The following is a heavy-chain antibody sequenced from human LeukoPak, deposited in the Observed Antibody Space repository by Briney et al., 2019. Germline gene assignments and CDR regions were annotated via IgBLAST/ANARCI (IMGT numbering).Heavy chain of an antibody. CDR3: AGEKIAGPLLFDY. CDR1: GFTFSSYS. J-gene: IGHJ4*02. Sequence: GGSLRLSCAASGFTFSSYSMNWVRQAPGKGLEWVSSISSSNSYIYYADSVKGRFTISRDNAKNSLYLQMNSLGDEDTAVYYCAGEKIAGPLLFDYWGQGTLVTVSS. V-gene: IGHV3-21*01. D-gene: IGHD2/OR15-2a*01. CDR2: ISSSNSYI.